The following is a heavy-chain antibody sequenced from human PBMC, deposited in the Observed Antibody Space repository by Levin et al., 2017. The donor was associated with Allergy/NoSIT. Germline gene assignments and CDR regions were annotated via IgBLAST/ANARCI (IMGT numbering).Heavy chain of an antibody. D-gene: IGHD3-10*01. CDR3: ARDNIGLPDAFDI. V-gene: IGHV3-9*01. Sequence: GGSLRLSCAASGFTFDDYAMHWVRQAPGKGLEWVSGISWNSGSIGYVDSVKGRFTISRDNAKNSLYLQMNSLRSEDTALYYCARDNIGLPDAFDIWGQGTMVIVSS. CDR2: ISWNSGSI. J-gene: IGHJ3*02. CDR1: GFTFDDYA.